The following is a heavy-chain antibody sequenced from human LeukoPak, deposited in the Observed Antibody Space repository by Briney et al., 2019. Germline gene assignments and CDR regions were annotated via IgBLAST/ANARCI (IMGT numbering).Heavy chain of an antibody. J-gene: IGHJ4*02. CDR2: IYYSGST. Sequence: SETLSLTCTVSGGSISSYYWSWIRQPPGKGLEWIGYIYYSGSTNYNPSLKSRVTISVDTSKNQFSLKLSSVTAADTAVYYCARGARGSGSLDYWGQGTLVTVSS. D-gene: IGHD3-10*01. V-gene: IGHV4-59*08. CDR1: GGSISSYY. CDR3: ARGARGSGSLDY.